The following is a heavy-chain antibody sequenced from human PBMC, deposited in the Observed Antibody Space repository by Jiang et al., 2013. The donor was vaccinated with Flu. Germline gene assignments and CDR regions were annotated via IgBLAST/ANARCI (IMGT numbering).Heavy chain of an antibody. J-gene: IGHJ5*02. CDR3: ARRRIAVAGTPTSNWFDP. Sequence: LLKPSETLSLTCTVSGGSISSSSYYWGWIRQPPGKGLEWIGSIYYSGSTYYNPSLKSRVTISVDTSKNQFSLKLSSVTAADTAVYYCARRRIAVAGTPTSNWFDPWGQGTLVTVSS. V-gene: IGHV4-39*01. D-gene: IGHD6-19*01. CDR1: GGSISSSSYY. CDR2: IYYSGST.